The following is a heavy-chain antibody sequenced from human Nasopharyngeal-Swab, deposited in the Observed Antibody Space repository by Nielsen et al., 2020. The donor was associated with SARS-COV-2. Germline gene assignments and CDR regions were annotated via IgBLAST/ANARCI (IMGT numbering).Heavy chain of an antibody. CDR2: ISSSSSYI. D-gene: IGHD6-19*01. Sequence: VRQMPGKGLEWVSSISSSSSYIYYADSVKGRFTISRDNAKNSLYLQMNSLRAEDTAVYYCASSSGWYSGWGQGTLVTVSS. CDR3: ASSSGWYSG. J-gene: IGHJ4*02. V-gene: IGHV3-21*01.